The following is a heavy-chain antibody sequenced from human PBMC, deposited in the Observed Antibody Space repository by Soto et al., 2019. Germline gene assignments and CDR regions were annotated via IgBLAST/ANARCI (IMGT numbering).Heavy chain of an antibody. CDR1: GYTFTHYN. Sequence: QVQLVQSGAEVKKPGASVKLSCRTSGYTFTHYNIHGVRKAPGQGLEWLAIINPASGSTNYAQDFQGRVTLTMDTSTTTVYMELSGLRAEDTAIFYCARDLAAGDYWGQGTLVTVSS. CDR2: INPASGST. V-gene: IGHV1-46*01. D-gene: IGHD6-13*01. CDR3: ARDLAAGDY. J-gene: IGHJ4*02.